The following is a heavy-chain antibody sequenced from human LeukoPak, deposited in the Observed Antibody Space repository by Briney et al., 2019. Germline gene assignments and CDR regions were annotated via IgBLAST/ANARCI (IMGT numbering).Heavy chain of an antibody. CDR1: GFTFSSYN. Sequence: GGSLRLSCAASGFTFSSYNMNWVRQAPGKGLEWVSSISSSSSYIYYADSVKGRFTVSRDNAKNSLYLQMNSLRAADTAVYYCARDYGGSYSVDYWGQGTLVTVSS. CDR2: ISSSSSYI. V-gene: IGHV3-21*01. D-gene: IGHD1-26*01. J-gene: IGHJ4*02. CDR3: ARDYGGSYSVDY.